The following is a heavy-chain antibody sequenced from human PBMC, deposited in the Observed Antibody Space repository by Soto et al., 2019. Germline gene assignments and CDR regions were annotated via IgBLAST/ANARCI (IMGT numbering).Heavy chain of an antibody. V-gene: IGHV1-46*01. CDR1: GYTFTNYY. D-gene: IGHD4-4*01. CDR2: IHPSGTST. Sequence: QVQLVQSGAEVKRPGASVKVSCKSSGYTFTNYYMHWVRQAPEQGLEWMGIIHPSGTSTTYAQKFQGRVTMTRDTSTSTLYMELSSLSSEDTAVYYCARVGDPLQVNFYYGMDVWGQGTTVTVSS. J-gene: IGHJ6*02. CDR3: ARVGDPLQVNFYYGMDV.